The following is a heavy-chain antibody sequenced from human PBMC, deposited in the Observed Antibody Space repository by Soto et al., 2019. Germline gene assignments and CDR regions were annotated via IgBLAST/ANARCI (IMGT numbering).Heavy chain of an antibody. CDR1: GFTLSRYA. Sequence: GGSLRLSCGGSGFTLSRYAIHVGRQAPGKGLEYVPAISSNGGSTYYANSVKGRFTISRDNSKNTLYLQMGSLRAEDMAVYYCARPILTYYYYYMDVWGKGTTVTVSS. CDR2: ISSNGGST. J-gene: IGHJ6*03. V-gene: IGHV3-64*01. CDR3: ARPILTYYYYYMDV. D-gene: IGHD7-27*01.